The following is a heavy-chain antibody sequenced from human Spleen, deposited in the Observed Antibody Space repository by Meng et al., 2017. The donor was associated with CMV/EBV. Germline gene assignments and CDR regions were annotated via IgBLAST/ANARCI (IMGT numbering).Heavy chain of an antibody. Sequence: CKASGYTFTAFYIHWVRPAPGQGLEWMGWIHPNTGGTNYAQKFQGRVTMTRDTSISTAYMALSGLRSDDTAVYYCAKDSSGWYNWFDPWGQGTLVTVSS. CDR3: AKDSSGWYNWFDP. D-gene: IGHD6-19*01. CDR1: GYTFTAFY. CDR2: IHPNTGGT. J-gene: IGHJ5*02. V-gene: IGHV1-2*02.